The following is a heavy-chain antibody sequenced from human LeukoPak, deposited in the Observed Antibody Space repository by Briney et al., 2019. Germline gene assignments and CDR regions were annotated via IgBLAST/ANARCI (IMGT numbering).Heavy chain of an antibody. J-gene: IGHJ5*02. D-gene: IGHD1-26*01. CDR1: GYSISSGYY. CDR2: IYHSGST. Sequence: SETLSLTCIVSGYSISSGYYWGWIRQPPGKGLEWIGSIYHSGSTYYNPSLKSRVTISVDTSKNQFSLKLSSVTAADTAVYYCARDLSGSYWFDPWGQGTLVTVSS. V-gene: IGHV4-38-2*02. CDR3: ARDLSGSYWFDP.